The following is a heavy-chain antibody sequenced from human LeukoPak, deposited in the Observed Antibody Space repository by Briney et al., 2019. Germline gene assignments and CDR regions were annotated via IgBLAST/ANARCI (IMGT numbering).Heavy chain of an antibody. CDR3: AKDLTGGTSVS. D-gene: IGHD4-23*01. CDR1: GYTFTAYY. Sequence: ASVKVSCKASGYTFTAYYIHWVRQAPGQGLEWMAWLNPNSGDTDYVQKLQGRVTVTRDTSISTVYMESSRVTFDDTGVYFCAKDLTGGTSVSLGQGTLVTVSS. V-gene: IGHV1-2*02. J-gene: IGHJ5*02. CDR2: LNPNSGDT.